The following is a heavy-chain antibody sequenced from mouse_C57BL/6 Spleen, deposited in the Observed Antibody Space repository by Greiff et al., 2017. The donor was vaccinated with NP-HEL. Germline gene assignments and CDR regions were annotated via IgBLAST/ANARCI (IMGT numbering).Heavy chain of an antibody. J-gene: IGHJ2*01. D-gene: IGHD1-1*01. Sequence: VQLQQSGPELVKPGASVKIPCKASGYTFTDYNMDWVKQSHGKSLEWIGDINPNNGGTIYNQKFKGKATLTVDKSSSTAYMELRSLTSEDTAVYYCARWGSSYGSSPYFDYWGQGTTLTVSS. CDR2: INPNNGGT. CDR3: ARWGSSYGSSPYFDY. V-gene: IGHV1-18*01. CDR1: GYTFTDYN.